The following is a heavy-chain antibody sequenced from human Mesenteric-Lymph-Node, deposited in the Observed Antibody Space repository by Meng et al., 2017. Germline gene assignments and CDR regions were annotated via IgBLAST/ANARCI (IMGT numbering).Heavy chain of an antibody. Sequence: QPQLQESGPGLVKPSEALSLTCSFSGGSISTSGYYWGWIRQPPGKGLEWIGSIGHSGITYYTPSLKSRVTVSIDTSKSQFSLKLTSVTAADTAVYYCVRSSGWVRTGFDPWGQGTLVTVSS. CDR2: IGHSGIT. D-gene: IGHD6-19*01. CDR3: VRSSGWVRTGFDP. J-gene: IGHJ5*02. V-gene: IGHV4-39*01. CDR1: GGSISTSGYY.